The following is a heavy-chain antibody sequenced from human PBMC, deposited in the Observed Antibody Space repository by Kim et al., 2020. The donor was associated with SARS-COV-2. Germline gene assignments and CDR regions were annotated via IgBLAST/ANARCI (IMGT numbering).Heavy chain of an antibody. J-gene: IGHJ6*02. CDR2: IYHSGST. CDR3: ARDTWYGSGSSTPGDYYGMDV. CDR1: GGSISSSNW. V-gene: IGHV4-4*02. Sequence: SETLSLTCAVSGGSISSSNWWSCVRQPPGKGLEWIGEIYHSGSTNYNPSLKSRVTISVDKSKNQFSLKLSSVTAADTAVYYCARDTWYGSGSSTPGDYYGMDVWGQGTTVTVSS. D-gene: IGHD3-10*01.